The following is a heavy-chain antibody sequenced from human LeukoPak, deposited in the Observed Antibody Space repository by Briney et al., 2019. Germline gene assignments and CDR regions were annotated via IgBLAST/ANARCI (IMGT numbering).Heavy chain of an antibody. V-gene: IGHV3-20*04. CDR1: GFTFDDYG. J-gene: IGHJ5*02. Sequence: RPEGSMRLSCAASGFTFDDYGMSWVRQAPGKGVEWVSGINWNGGSTGYADSVKGRFTISRDNAKNSLYLQMNSLRAEDTALYYCARAVAGMWDWFDPWGQGTLVTVSS. D-gene: IGHD6-19*01. CDR3: ARAVAGMWDWFDP. CDR2: INWNGGST.